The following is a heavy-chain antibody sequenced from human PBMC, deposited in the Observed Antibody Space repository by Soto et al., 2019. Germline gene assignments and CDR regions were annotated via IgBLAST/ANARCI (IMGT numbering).Heavy chain of an antibody. D-gene: IGHD3-10*01. CDR1: GFTSSSYA. CDR2: ILHAGSTN. J-gene: IGHJ4*02. Sequence: PGGSLRLSCAASGFTSSSYAMHWVRQSPGYGREWVASILHAGSTNDYADSVKGRFTISRDNAKNALYLQMNSLSTEDTAVYYCARGTESYITSPRRPLFDYWGQGTLVTVSS. CDR3: ARGTESYITSPRRPLFDY. V-gene: IGHV3-30-3*01.